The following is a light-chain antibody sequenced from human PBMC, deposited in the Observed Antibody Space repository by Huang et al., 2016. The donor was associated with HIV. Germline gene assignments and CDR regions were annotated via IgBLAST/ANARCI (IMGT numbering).Light chain of an antibody. CDR3: QQYYSTTMYT. CDR1: QSLLYGFNNKNY. CDR2: WAS. J-gene: IGKJ2*01. V-gene: IGKV4-1*01. Sequence: DIVMTQSPESMAVSLGERATINCKSSQSLLYGFNNKNYLAWYQQKPGLPPKLLIYWASTRESGVPYRFSGSGSGTDFTLTISSLQAEDVAVYYCQQYYSTTMYTFGQGTKLEIK.